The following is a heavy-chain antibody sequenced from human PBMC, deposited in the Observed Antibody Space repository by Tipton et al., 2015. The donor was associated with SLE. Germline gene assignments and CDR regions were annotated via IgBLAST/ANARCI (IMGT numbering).Heavy chain of an antibody. V-gene: IGHV4-4*07. CDR1: GGSISSYY. CDR2: IYTSGST. D-gene: IGHD6-13*01. Sequence: TLSLTCTVSGGSISSYYWSWIRQPAGKGLEWIGRIYTSGSTNYNPSLQSRVTLSVDTSKNQFSLKLSSVTAADTAVYYCARARQQLDAFDIWGQVTMVTVSS. CDR3: ARARQQLDAFDI. J-gene: IGHJ3*02.